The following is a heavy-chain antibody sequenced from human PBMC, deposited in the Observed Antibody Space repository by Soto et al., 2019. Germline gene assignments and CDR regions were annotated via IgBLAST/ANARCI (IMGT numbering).Heavy chain of an antibody. V-gene: IGHV3-15*02. Sequence: EVQLVESGGALVNPGGSLRLSCAASGFTFTNASMTWVRQAPRKGLEWVGRIKSKTDGGTTDYAASVKGRFTVSRDDSKITLYVQVNILKTDATDVYYCATYLSVQVGAFDIWGQGTMVTVSS. CDR3: ATYLSVQVGAFDI. J-gene: IGHJ3*02. CDR1: GFTFTNAS. D-gene: IGHD3-10*02. CDR2: IKSKTDGGTT.